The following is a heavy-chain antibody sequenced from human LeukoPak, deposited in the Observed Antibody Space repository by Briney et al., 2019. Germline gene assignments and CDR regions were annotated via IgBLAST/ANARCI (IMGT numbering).Heavy chain of an antibody. CDR2: INSDSGGT. CDR1: GYTFTGHY. D-gene: IGHD1-1*01. V-gene: IGHV1-2*02. CDR3: ARGRVHSWSDAFDI. Sequence: GASVKVSCKASGYTFTGHYMHWVRQAPGQGPEWMGWINSDSGGTKYAQKFQGSVIMTRVTSISTAYMELSRLKSDDTAVYYCARGRVHSWSDAFDIWGQGTTVTVSS. J-gene: IGHJ3*02.